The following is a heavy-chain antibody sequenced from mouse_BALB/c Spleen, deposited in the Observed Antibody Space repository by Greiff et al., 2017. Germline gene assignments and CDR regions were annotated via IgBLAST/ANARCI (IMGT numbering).Heavy chain of an antibody. D-gene: IGHD2-4*01. CDR1: GFNIKDTY. CDR3: ARVEDYDVDAMDY. V-gene: IGHV14-3*02. CDR2: IDPANGNT. J-gene: IGHJ4*01. Sequence: EVQLVESGAELVKPGASVKLSCTASGFNIKDTYMHWVKQRPEQGLEWIGRIDPANGNTKYDPKFQGKATITADTSSNTAYLQLSSLTSEDTAVYYCARVEDYDVDAMDYWGQGTSVTVSS.